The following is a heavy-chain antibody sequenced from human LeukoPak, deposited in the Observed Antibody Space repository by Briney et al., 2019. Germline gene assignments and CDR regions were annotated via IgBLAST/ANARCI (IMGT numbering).Heavy chain of an antibody. J-gene: IGHJ4*02. CDR1: GYIFTNYD. V-gene: IGHV1-18*04. Sequence: ASVKVSCKTSGYIFTNYDINWVRQAPGQGLEWMGWISPYNCDTKYAQKFQDRVTMSTDTSTGTTYMELRSLRSDDTAVYYCTRATGGLSDYWGQGTLVTVSS. CDR2: ISPYNCDT. D-gene: IGHD1-1*01. CDR3: TRATGGLSDY.